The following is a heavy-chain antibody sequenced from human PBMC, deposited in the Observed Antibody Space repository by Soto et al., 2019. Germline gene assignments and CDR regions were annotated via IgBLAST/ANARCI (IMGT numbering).Heavy chain of an antibody. D-gene: IGHD6-6*01. CDR2: ISGYNGAT. J-gene: IGHJ5*02. CDR3: ARRPLASRPSWFDP. CDR1: GYRFSGYG. Sequence: QVQLVQSGPEVRNPGASVRVSCRTSGYRFSGYGISWARLAPGQGLEWMGWISGYNGATQYPQKFQGRVTMTADTSTHTGYMELRSLGVDDTAVYFSARRPLASRPSWFDPWGPGTLVTVSS. V-gene: IGHV1-18*04.